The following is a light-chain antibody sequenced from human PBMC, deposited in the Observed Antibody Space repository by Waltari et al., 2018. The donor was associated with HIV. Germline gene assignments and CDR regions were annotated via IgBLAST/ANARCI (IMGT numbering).Light chain of an antibody. CDR1: QSVLYTSTNKNY. J-gene: IGKJ1*01. CDR2: WAS. CDR3: QQYYSIPRT. Sequence: DIVMTQSPDSLAVSLGERAPITCKSSQSVLYTSTNKNYLAWYQQKSGQPPKLIIYWASTRESGVPDRFSGSGSGTNFTLTISSLQAEDVALYYCQQYYSIPRTFGQGTKVEIQ. V-gene: IGKV4-1*01.